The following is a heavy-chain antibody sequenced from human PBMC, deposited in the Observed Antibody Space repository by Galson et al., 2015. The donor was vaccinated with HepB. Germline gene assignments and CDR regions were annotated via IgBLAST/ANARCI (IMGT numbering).Heavy chain of an antibody. CDR3: SRDPNYGEYYYGMDV. Sequence: SCKASGGTFSSYAISWVRQAPGKGLEWVAVISYDGSNKYYADSVKGRLTISRDNSKNTLYLQMNSLRAEDTAVFYCSRDPNYGEYYYGMDVWGQGTTVTGSS. D-gene: IGHD4-17*01. J-gene: IGHJ6*02. CDR1: GGTFSSYA. V-gene: IGHV3-30*04. CDR2: ISYDGSNK.